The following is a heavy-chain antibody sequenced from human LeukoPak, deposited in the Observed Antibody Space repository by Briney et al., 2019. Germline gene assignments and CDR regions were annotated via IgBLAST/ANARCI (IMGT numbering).Heavy chain of an antibody. V-gene: IGHV3-48*02. CDR2: ISSSGNTM. Sequence: PGGSLRLSCAASGFTFSGSSMNWVRQAPGKGLEWVSYISSSGNTMYYADSVKGRFTISRDNAKNSLDLQMNSLRDDDTAVYYCARAPIVVVPAAMYNYYGVDVWGQGTTITVSS. J-gene: IGHJ6*02. CDR3: ARAPIVVVPAAMYNYYGVDV. D-gene: IGHD2-2*01. CDR1: GFTFSGSS.